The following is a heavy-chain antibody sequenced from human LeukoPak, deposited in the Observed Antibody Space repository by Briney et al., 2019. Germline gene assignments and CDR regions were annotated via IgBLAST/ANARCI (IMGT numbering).Heavy chain of an antibody. Sequence: GGSLRLSCAASGFTLSSYAMHWVRQAPGKGLEWVAVISYDGSNKYYADSVKGRFTISRDNSKNTLSLQMNSLRAEDTAVYYCARETDYGGNSGSLDYWGQGTLVTVSS. D-gene: IGHD4-23*01. CDR2: ISYDGSNK. CDR3: ARETDYGGNSGSLDY. CDR1: GFTLSSYA. V-gene: IGHV3-30*04. J-gene: IGHJ4*02.